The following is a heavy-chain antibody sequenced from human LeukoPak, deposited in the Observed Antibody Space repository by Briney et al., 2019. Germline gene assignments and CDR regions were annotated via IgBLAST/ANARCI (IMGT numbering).Heavy chain of an antibody. V-gene: IGHV1-46*01. CDR1: GYTFTSYY. J-gene: IGHJ4*02. D-gene: IGHD4-23*01. Sequence: SVKVSCKASGYTFTSYYMHWLRQAPGQGLEWMGIINPSGGSTSYAQKFQGRVTMTRDTSTSTVYMELSSLRSEDTAVYYCASSRTFYGGSYYFDYWGQGTLVTVSS. CDR2: INPSGGST. CDR3: ASSRTFYGGSYYFDY.